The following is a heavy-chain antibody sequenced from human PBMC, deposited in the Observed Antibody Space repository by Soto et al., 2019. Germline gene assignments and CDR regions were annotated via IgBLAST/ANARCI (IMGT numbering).Heavy chain of an antibody. V-gene: IGHV1-18*01. CDR3: AREGPLTGDYFYYGMDV. D-gene: IGHD7-27*01. J-gene: IGHJ6*02. CDR2: ISTYNGNT. Sequence: ASVKVSCKASGYTFHIYGISWVRQAPGQGLEWMGWISTYNGNTNYAQKVQGRVTMTTDTSTSTAYMELRSLRSDDTAVYYCAREGPLTGDYFYYGMDVWGQGTTVTVSS. CDR1: GYTFHIYG.